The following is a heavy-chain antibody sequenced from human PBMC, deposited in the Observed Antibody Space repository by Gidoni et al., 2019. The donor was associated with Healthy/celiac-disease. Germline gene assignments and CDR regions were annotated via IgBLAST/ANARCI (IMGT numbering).Heavy chain of an antibody. Sequence: EVQLVESGGGLVQPGRSLRLSCAASGFTFDDYAMPWVRQAPGKGLEWVSGISWNSGSIGYADSVKGRVTISRDNAKNSLYLQMNSLRAEDTALYYCAKDIGGYDEGLEAFDYWGQGTLVTVSS. D-gene: IGHD5-12*01. CDR3: AKDIGGYDEGLEAFDY. CDR2: ISWNSGSI. V-gene: IGHV3-9*01. CDR1: GFTFDDYA. J-gene: IGHJ4*02.